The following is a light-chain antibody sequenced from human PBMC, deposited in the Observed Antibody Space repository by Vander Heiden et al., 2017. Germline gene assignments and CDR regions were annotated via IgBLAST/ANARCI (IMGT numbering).Light chain of an antibody. CDR3: QAWDSRTAV. CDR1: KLGDKY. J-gene: IGLJ3*02. V-gene: IGLV3-1*01. CDR2: QDT. Sequence: YELTKPPSVSVSPGQTASITCSGDKLGDKYASWFQQKPGQSPVLVIYQDTRRPSGIPGRFSGSNSGNTATLTISGTQSMDEADYYCQAWDSRTAVFGGGTKLTVL.